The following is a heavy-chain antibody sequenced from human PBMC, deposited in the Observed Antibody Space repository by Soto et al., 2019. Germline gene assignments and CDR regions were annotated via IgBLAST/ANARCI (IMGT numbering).Heavy chain of an antibody. Sequence: SETLSLTCSVSGGSVSDKTYYWSWIRQPPGKRLEWIGYVYYSGTTNYNPSLKSRVTISVDLSKNRFSLRLSSVTTADTALYYCARTAAVPNTPRSRYFFDYWGQGTLATVSS. J-gene: IGHJ4*02. CDR1: GGSVSDKTYY. D-gene: IGHD2-15*01. V-gene: IGHV4-61*01. CDR2: VYYSGTT. CDR3: ARTAAVPNTPRSRYFFDY.